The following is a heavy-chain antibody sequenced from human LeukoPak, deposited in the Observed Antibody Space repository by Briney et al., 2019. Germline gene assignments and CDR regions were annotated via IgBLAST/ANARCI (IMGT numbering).Heavy chain of an antibody. V-gene: IGHV1-8*02. CDR1: GGTFSSYA. J-gene: IGHJ5*02. D-gene: IGHD2-15*01. CDR2: MNPNSGNT. CDR3: ARGVVVVAATHVFDP. Sequence: ASVKVSCMASGGTFSSYAISWVRQAPGQGLELMGWMNPNSGNTGYAQKFQGRVTMTRNTSISTAYMELSSLRSEDTAVYYCARGVVVVAATHVFDPWGQGTLVTVSS.